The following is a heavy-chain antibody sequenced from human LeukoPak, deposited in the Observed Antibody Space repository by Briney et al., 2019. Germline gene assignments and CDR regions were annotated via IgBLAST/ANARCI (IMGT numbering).Heavy chain of an antibody. CDR1: GFPFTSSA. D-gene: IGHD4-17*01. J-gene: IGHJ6*03. CDR3: AAANDYGDYYYYMDV. CDR2: IVVGSGNT. V-gene: IGHV1-58*02. Sequence: GTSVKVSFKASGFPFTSSAMQWVRQARGQRLEWIGWIVVGSGNTNYAQKFQERVTITRDMSTSTAYMELSSLRSEDTAVYYCAAANDYGDYYYYMDVWGKGTTVTVSS.